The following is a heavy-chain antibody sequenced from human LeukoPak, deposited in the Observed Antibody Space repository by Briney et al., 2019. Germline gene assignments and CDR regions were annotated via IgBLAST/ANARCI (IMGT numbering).Heavy chain of an antibody. Sequence: SGTLSLTCGVSGGSISNTNWWSWARQPPGQGLEWIGEISLSGLTNYNPSLKSRVTVSLDKSKNHLSLNLTSVTAADTAVYYCSRENGAFSPFGYWGQGTLVTVPS. D-gene: IGHD2-8*01. V-gene: IGHV4-4*02. CDR1: GGSISNTNW. J-gene: IGHJ4*02. CDR3: SRENGAFSPFGY. CDR2: ISLSGLT.